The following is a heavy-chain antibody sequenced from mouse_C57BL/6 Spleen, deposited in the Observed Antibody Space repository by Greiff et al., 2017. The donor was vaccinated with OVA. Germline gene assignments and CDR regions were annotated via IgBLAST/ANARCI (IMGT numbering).Heavy chain of an antibody. D-gene: IGHD1-2*01. Sequence: EVKVVESGGGLVQPGGSLKLSCAASGFTFSDYYMYWVRQTPEKRLEWVAYISNGGGSTYYPDTVKGRFTISRDNAKNTLYLPMSRLKSEDTAMYYCARQEGFITTDWYFDVWGTGTTVTVSS. CDR2: ISNGGGST. CDR3: ARQEGFITTDWYFDV. CDR1: GFTFSDYY. J-gene: IGHJ1*03. V-gene: IGHV5-12*01.